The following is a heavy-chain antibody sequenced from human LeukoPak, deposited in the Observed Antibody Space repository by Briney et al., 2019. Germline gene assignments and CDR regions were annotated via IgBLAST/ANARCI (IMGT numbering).Heavy chain of an antibody. CDR3: AIDRSGWYENGGNWFDP. Sequence: ASVKVSCKASGYTFTSYGISWVRQAPGQGLEWMGWISAYNGNTNYAQKLQGRVTMTTDTSTSTAYMELRSLRSDDTAVYYCAIDRSGWYENGGNWFDPWGQGTLVTVSS. CDR1: GYTFTSYG. D-gene: IGHD6-19*01. V-gene: IGHV1-18*01. J-gene: IGHJ5*02. CDR2: ISAYNGNT.